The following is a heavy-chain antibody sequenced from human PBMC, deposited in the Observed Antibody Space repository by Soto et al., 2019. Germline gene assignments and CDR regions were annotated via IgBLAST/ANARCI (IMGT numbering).Heavy chain of an antibody. CDR1: GFTFSSYA. CDR3: ARALLEGAVDI. V-gene: IGHV3-30-3*01. Sequence: QVQLVESGGGVVQPGRSLRLSCAASGFTFSSYAIHWVRQAPCKGLEWVAVISYDGGNKYYADSVKGRFTTSRDNSKNTLYLQMNSLRAEDTAVYYCARALLEGAVDIWGQGTMVTVSS. CDR2: ISYDGGNK. J-gene: IGHJ3*02. D-gene: IGHD3-10*01.